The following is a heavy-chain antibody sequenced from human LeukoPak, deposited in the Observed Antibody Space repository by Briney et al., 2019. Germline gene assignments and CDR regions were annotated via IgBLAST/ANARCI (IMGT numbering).Heavy chain of an antibody. J-gene: IGHJ4*02. CDR2: IWYDGSKK. D-gene: IGHD3-10*01. CDR3: ATILYGSGSYYPDY. Sequence: GGSLRLSCAASGFTFRNFGMHWVRQAPGKGLEWVAVIWYDGSKKYYADSVKGRFTISRDNSKNTLYLQMNSLGAEDTAVYYCATILYGSGSYYPDYWGQGTLVTVSS. CDR1: GFTFRNFG. V-gene: IGHV3-33*01.